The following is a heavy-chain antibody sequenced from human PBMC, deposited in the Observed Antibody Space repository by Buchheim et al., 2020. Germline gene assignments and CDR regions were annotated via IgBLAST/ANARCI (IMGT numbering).Heavy chain of an antibody. Sequence: EVQLVESGGGLVKPGGSLRLSCAVSGITFSDYGMNWVRQAPGKGLEWIACISADRTYIYYADSVKGRFTISRDNARNSLYLQMNSVRVDDTAVYYCASVGFGQLPGRGHYYFDYWGQGAL. CDR3: ASVGFGQLPGRGHYYFDY. CDR2: ISADRTYI. D-gene: IGHD2-2*01. V-gene: IGHV3-21*01. J-gene: IGHJ4*02. CDR1: GITFSDYG.